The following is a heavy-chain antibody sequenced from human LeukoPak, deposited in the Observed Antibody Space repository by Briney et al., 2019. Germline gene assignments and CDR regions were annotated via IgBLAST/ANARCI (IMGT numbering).Heavy chain of an antibody. CDR3: ARALMITFGGDELHDFDY. Sequence: ASVKVSCKASGYTLTGYYMHWVRQAPGQGLEWMRWINPNSGGTNYAQKFQGRVTMTRDTSISTAYMELSRLRSDDTTVYYCARALMITFGGDELHDFDYWGQGTLVTVSS. J-gene: IGHJ4*02. V-gene: IGHV1-2*02. D-gene: IGHD3-16*01. CDR2: INPNSGGT. CDR1: GYTLTGYY.